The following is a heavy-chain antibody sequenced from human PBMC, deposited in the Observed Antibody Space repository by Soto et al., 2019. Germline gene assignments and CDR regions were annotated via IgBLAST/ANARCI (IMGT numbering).Heavy chain of an antibody. Sequence: PGGSLRLSCAASGFTFSSYAMHWVRQAPGKGLEWVAVISYDGSNKYYADSVKGRFTISRDNSKNTLYLQMNSLRAEDTAVYYCAREYSGSYYIDYWVQGTLVTVSS. CDR3: AREYSGSYYIDY. D-gene: IGHD1-26*01. CDR2: ISYDGSNK. CDR1: GFTFSSYA. V-gene: IGHV3-30-3*01. J-gene: IGHJ4*02.